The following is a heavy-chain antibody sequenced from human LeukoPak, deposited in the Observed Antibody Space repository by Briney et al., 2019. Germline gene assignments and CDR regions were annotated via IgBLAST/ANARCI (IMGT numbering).Heavy chain of an antibody. D-gene: IGHD6-13*01. CDR2: IYYSGST. CDR1: GGSISSSSYY. V-gene: IGHV4-39*07. J-gene: IGHJ5*02. CDR3: ARAVLMWQQLVPLGWFDP. Sequence: SETLSLTCTVSGGSISSSSYYWGWIRQPPGKGLEWIGSIYYSGSTYYNPSLKSRVTISVDTSKNQFSLKLSSVTAADTAVYYCARAVLMWQQLVPLGWFDPWGQGTLVTVSS.